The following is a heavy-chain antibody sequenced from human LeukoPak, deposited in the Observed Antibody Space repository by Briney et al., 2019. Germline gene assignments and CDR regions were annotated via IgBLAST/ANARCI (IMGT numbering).Heavy chain of an antibody. D-gene: IGHD3-22*01. CDR3: ALDYYDSSGALDY. V-gene: IGHV4-39*07. Sequence: SETLSLTCTVSGGSISSSSYYWGWIRQPPGKGLEWIGSIYYSGSTYYNPSLKSRVTISVDTSKNQFSLKLSSVTAADTAVYYCALDYYDSSGALDYWGQGTLVTVSS. CDR1: GGSISSSSYY. CDR2: IYYSGST. J-gene: IGHJ4*02.